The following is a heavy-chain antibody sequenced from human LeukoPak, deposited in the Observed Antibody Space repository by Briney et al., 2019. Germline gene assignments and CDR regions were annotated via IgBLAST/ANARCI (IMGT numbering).Heavy chain of an antibody. CDR2: ISGRSSTT. V-gene: IGHV3-23*01. Sequence: GGSLRLSCAASGFTFSSYAMSWVRQAPGKGLQWVSTISGRSSTTHYADSVKGRFTISRDNSKNTLYLQMNSLRAEDTAVYYCVTAPYGDYYYYMDVWGKGTTVTISS. CDR3: VTAPYGDYYYYMDV. D-gene: IGHD4-17*01. J-gene: IGHJ6*03. CDR1: GFTFSSYA.